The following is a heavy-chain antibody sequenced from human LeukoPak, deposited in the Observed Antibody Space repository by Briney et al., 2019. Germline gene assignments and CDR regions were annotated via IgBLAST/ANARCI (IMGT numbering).Heavy chain of an antibody. J-gene: IGHJ4*02. D-gene: IGHD4/OR15-4a*01. V-gene: IGHV3-74*01. Sequence: GGSLRLSCAASGFTFSSYWMHWVRQAPGKGLVWVSRINSDGSSTSYADSVKGRFTISRDNANNLLYLQMNSLRAEDTAVYYCARDVDYANPRHDYWGQGTLVTVSS. CDR3: ARDVDYANPRHDY. CDR2: INSDGSST. CDR1: GFTFSSYW.